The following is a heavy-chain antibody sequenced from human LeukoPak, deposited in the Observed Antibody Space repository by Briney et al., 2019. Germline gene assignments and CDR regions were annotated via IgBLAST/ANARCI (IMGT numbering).Heavy chain of an antibody. CDR1: GGSFSGYY. V-gene: IGHV4-59*10. J-gene: IGHJ6*03. CDR2: IYTSGST. D-gene: IGHD1-26*01. CDR3: AAQGATYYYYYMDV. Sequence: SETLSLTCAVYGGSFSGYYWSWIRQPAGKGLEWIGRIYTSGSTNYNPSLKSRVTMSVDTSKNQFSLKLSSVTAADTAVYYCAAQGATYYYYYMDVWGKGTTVTISS.